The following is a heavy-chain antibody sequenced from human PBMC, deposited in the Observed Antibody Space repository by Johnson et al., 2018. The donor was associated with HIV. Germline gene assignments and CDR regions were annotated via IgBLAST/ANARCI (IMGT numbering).Heavy chain of an antibody. J-gene: IGHJ3*01. CDR2: IWYDGSNK. CDR1: GFTFSSYG. Sequence: QVQLVESGGGVVQPGKSLRLSCAASGFTFSSYGMHWVRQAPGKGLEWVAVIWYDGSNKYYADSVKGRFTISRDNSTLYLQMNSLRVEDTAVYYCARGGIATGGMRGGAFDVWGQGTMVTVSP. D-gene: IGHD6-13*01. CDR3: ARGGIATGGMRGGAFDV. V-gene: IGHV3-33*01.